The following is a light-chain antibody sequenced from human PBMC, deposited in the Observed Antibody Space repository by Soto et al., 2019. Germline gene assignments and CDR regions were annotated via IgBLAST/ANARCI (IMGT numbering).Light chain of an antibody. V-gene: IGLV7-46*01. CDR1: TGAVTSGNY. Sequence: QAVETQEPSLNVSPGGTVTLTCGSRTGAVTSGNYPYWFQQKPGQAPRKLIYDKTNKQSWTPARFSGSLLGGKAALTLAGAQTDDDTDYYCLRSYSGNNWVFGGGTQLTVL. CDR2: DKT. J-gene: IGLJ3*02. CDR3: LRSYSGNNWV.